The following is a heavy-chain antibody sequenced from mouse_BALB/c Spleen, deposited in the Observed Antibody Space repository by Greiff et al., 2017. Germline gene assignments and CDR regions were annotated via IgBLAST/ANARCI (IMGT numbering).Heavy chain of an antibody. V-gene: IGHV14-4*02. Sequence: EVQLQQSGAELVRSGASVKLSCTASGFNIKDYYMHWVKQRPEQGLEWIGWIDPENGDTEYAPKFQGKATMTADTSSNTAYLQLSSLTSEDTAVYYCNAGWLLPLWGQGTLVTVSA. CDR2: IDPENGDT. D-gene: IGHD2-3*01. CDR1: GFNIKDYY. CDR3: NAGWLLPL. J-gene: IGHJ3*01.